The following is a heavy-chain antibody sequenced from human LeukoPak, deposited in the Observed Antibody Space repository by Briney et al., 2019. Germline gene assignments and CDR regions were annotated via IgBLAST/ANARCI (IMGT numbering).Heavy chain of an antibody. CDR2: ISSSGSAI. CDR1: GFTFSSYS. D-gene: IGHD1-7*01. J-gene: IGHJ3*02. V-gene: IGHV3-48*02. Sequence: GGSLRLSCAASGFTFSSYSMNWVRQAPGKGLEWVSYISSSGSAIYYADSVKGRFTISRDNAKSSLYLQMNCLRDEDTAVYYCARGGTGATRDDTFDIWGQGAMVTVSS. CDR3: ARGGTGATRDDTFDI.